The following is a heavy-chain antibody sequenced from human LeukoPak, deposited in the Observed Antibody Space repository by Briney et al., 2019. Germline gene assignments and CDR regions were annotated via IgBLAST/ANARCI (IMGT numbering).Heavy chain of an antibody. CDR3: ARDRETWYFDF. CDR2: IWYDGSNK. J-gene: IGHJ4*02. V-gene: IGHV3-33*01. Sequence: PVGSLRLSCAASAFTFSSFGMHWVRQAPGKGLEWVAVIWYDGSNKYYADSVEGRFTISRDNSKNTLYLQMNSLRAEDTAVYYCARDRETWYFDFWGQGTLVTVSS. CDR1: AFTFSSFG.